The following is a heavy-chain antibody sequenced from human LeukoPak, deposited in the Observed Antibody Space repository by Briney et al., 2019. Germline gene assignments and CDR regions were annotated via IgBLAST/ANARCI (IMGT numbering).Heavy chain of an antibody. CDR2: IYYSGST. D-gene: IGHD1-26*01. Sequence: SETLSLTCTVSGGSISSGGYCWSWIRQHPGKGLEWIGYIYYSGSTYYNPSLKSRVTISVDTSKNQFSLKLSSVTAADTAVYYCAREREDYFDYWGQGTLVTVSS. V-gene: IGHV4-31*03. J-gene: IGHJ4*02. CDR3: AREREDYFDY. CDR1: GGSISSGGYC.